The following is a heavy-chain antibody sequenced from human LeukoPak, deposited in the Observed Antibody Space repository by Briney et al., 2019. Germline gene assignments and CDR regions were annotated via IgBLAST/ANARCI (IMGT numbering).Heavy chain of an antibody. Sequence: ASVKVSCKASGYTFTGYYMHWVRQAPGQGLEWMGWINPNSVGTNYAQKFQGWVTMTRDTSISTAYMELSRLRSDDTAVYYCARGMTTVTPDAFDIWGQGTMVTVSS. J-gene: IGHJ3*02. CDR1: GYTFTGYY. D-gene: IGHD4-11*01. CDR2: INPNSVGT. CDR3: ARGMTTVTPDAFDI. V-gene: IGHV1-2*04.